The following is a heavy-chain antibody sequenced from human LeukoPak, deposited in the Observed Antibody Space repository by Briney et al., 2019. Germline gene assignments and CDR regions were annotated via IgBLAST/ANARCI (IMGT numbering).Heavy chain of an antibody. D-gene: IGHD3-3*01. CDR3: AKDRTPNYDFWSGYPFDY. V-gene: IGHV3-23*01. Sequence: GGSLRLSCAASGFTFSSYAMSWVRQAPGKGLEWVSAISGSGGSTYYADSVKGRFTISRDNSKNTLYLQMNSLRAEDTAVYYCAKDRTPNYDFWSGYPFDYWGQGTLVTVSS. CDR2: ISGSGGST. J-gene: IGHJ4*02. CDR1: GFTFSSYA.